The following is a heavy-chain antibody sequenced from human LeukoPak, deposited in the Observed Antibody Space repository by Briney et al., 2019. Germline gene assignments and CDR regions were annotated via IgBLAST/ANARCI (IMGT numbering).Heavy chain of an antibody. CDR1: GGSFSGYY. D-gene: IGHD3-9*01. Sequence: SETLSLTCAVYGGSFSGYYWSWIRQPPGKGLEWIGEINHSGSTNYNPSLKSRVTISVGTSKNQSSLKLSSVTAADTAVYYCARVHYDILTGYDAFDIWGQGTMVTVSS. J-gene: IGHJ3*02. CDR3: ARVHYDILTGYDAFDI. CDR2: INHSGST. V-gene: IGHV4-34*01.